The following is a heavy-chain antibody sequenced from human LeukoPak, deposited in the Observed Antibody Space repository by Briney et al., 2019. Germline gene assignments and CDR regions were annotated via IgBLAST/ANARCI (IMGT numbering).Heavy chain of an antibody. D-gene: IGHD5/OR15-5a*01. CDR2: MNPNSGNT. J-gene: IGHJ4*02. V-gene: IGHV1-8*01. CDR1: GYTFTSYD. CDR3: ARGHISRFEFYALLY. Sequence: ASVTVSCKASGYTFTSYDINWVRQATAQGLEWMGWMNPNSGNTGYEQKFQGRVTMPSNTSIRTAHMELSSLRSEDTAVYCCARGHISRFEFYALLYWGQGTLVTVSS.